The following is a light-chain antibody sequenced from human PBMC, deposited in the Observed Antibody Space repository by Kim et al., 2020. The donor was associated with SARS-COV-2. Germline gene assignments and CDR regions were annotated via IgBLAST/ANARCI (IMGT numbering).Light chain of an antibody. V-gene: IGLV6-57*03. CDR1: SGSIASNY. CDR2: EDN. J-gene: IGLJ3*02. Sequence: GKRVTIPCTRSSGSIASNYVQWYQQRPGSAPTTVIYEDNQSPSGVPDRFSGSIDSSSNSASLNISGLKTEDEADYYCQSYDSSNRVFGGGTQLTVL. CDR3: QSYDSSNRV.